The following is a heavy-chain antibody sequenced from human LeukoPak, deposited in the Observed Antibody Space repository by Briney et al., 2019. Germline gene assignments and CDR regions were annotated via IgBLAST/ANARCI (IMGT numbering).Heavy chain of an antibody. J-gene: IGHJ4*02. CDR2: IYHSGST. CDR1: DYSISSSYY. CDR3: ARQRCCSSSSCSFFDS. D-gene: IGHD2-2*01. Sequence: PSETLSLTCGVSDYSISSSYYWGWIRQPPGKGLEWIGSIYHSGSTSYNPSLSSRVTVSVDTSRNQFSLKLSSVTAADTAVYYCARQRCCSSSSCSFFDSWGQGTLVTVSS. V-gene: IGHV4-38-2*01.